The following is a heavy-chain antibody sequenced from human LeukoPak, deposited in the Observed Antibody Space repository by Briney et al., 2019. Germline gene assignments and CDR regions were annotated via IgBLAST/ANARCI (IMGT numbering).Heavy chain of an antibody. CDR1: GGSFSGYY. J-gene: IGHJ4*02. D-gene: IGHD4-17*01. CDR3: ARGRRSTVTAFDY. Sequence: SETLSLTCAVYGGSFSGYYWSWIRQPPGKGLEWIGEINHSGSTNYNPSLKSRVNISVDTSKNQFSLKLSSVTAADTAVYYCARGRRSTVTAFDYWGQGTLVTVSS. V-gene: IGHV4-34*01. CDR2: INHSGST.